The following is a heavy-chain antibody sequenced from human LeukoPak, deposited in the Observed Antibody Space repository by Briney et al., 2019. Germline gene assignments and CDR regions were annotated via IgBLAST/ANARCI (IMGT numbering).Heavy chain of an antibody. CDR2: ISSSSSYI. D-gene: IGHD3-10*01. CDR3: ARDARYASTYYYGSGSYDPTNWFDP. CDR1: GFTFSSYS. V-gene: IGHV3-21*01. J-gene: IGHJ5*02. Sequence: GGSLRLSCAASGFTFSSYSMNWVRQAPGKGLEWVSSISSSSSYIYYADSVKGRFTIPRDNAKNSLYLQMNSLRAEDMAVYYCARDARYASTYYYGSGSYDPTNWFDPWGQGTLVTVSS.